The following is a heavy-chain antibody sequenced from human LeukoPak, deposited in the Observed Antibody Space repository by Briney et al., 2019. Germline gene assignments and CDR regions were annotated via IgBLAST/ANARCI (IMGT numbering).Heavy chain of an antibody. D-gene: IGHD5-24*01. Sequence: GRSLRLSCAASGFTFSSYAMHWVRQAPGKGLEWVAVISYDGSNKYYADSVKGRFTISRDNAKNSLYLQMNSLRAEDTAVYYCATQRWLHPGWGQGTLVTVSS. CDR2: ISYDGSNK. J-gene: IGHJ4*02. CDR1: GFTFSSYA. V-gene: IGHV3-30-3*01. CDR3: ATQRWLHPG.